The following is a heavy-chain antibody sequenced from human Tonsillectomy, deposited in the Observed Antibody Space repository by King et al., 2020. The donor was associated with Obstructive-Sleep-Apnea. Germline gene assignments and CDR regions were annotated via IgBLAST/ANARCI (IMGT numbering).Heavy chain of an antibody. CDR2: IKQEGSEK. D-gene: IGHD6-13*01. J-gene: IGHJ4*02. CDR3: ARGIREAAASLGY. Sequence: VQLVESGGGLVQPGGSLRLSCAASGFTLSCYWMSWVRPAPGKGLEWVANIKQEGSEKYLLDSVKGRFTISRDNAKNSLYLQMNSLRAEDTAVYYCARGIREAAASLGYWGQGTLVTVSS. V-gene: IGHV3-7*03. CDR1: GFTLSCYW.